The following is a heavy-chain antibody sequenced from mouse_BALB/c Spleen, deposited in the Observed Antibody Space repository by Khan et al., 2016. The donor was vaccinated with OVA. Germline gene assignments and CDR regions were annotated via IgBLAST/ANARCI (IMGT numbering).Heavy chain of an antibody. CDR1: GCTFTNYI. D-gene: IGHD1-1*01. CDR2: INPYNDGT. J-gene: IGHJ3*01. Sequence: VQLQQSGPELVKPGASVKMSCKASGCTFTNYIIHWVKQKSGQGLEWIGYINPYNDGTKYNEKFKGKATLTSDKSSSTAYLELSGLTSEDSAFYYCARDYGSSFWFAYWGQGTLVTVSA. CDR3: ARDYGSSFWFAY. V-gene: IGHV1S136*01.